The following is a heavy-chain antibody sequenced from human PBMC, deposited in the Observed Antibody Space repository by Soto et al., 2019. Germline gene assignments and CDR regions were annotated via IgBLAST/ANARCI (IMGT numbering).Heavy chain of an antibody. J-gene: IGHJ4*02. D-gene: IGHD6-19*01. CDR1: GGSISSGGYY. CDR3: ARVAAVAGTLGY. V-gene: IGHV4-31*03. CDR2: IYYSGST. Sequence: SETLSLTCTVSGGSISSGGYYWSWIRQHPGKGLEWIGYIYYSGSTYYNPSLKSRVTISVDTSKNQFSLKLSSVTAADTAVYYCARVAAVAGTLGYWGQGTLVTVSS.